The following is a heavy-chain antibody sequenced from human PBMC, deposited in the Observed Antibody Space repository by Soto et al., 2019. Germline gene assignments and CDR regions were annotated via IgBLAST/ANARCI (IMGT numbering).Heavy chain of an antibody. CDR1: GFTFSDAW. V-gene: IGHV3-15*01. CDR2: VKSKTHGGKT. CDR3: ATGGYYPDY. Sequence: EVQLVESGGGLVKPGGSLRLSCAGSGFTFSDAWMNWVRLAPGKGLEWVGRVKSKTHGGKTDYAAPVKGRFTISRDDSENTVFLQMTSLKTEDTGVYYCATGGYYPDYWGQGTLVTVSS. J-gene: IGHJ4*02. D-gene: IGHD3-10*01.